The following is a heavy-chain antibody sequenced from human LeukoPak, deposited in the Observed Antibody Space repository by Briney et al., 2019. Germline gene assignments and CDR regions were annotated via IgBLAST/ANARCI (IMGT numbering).Heavy chain of an antibody. D-gene: IGHD2-2*01. V-gene: IGHV3-7*01. CDR1: GFTFSAYW. Sequence: PGGSLRLSCEGSGFTFSAYWLSWVRQAPGKGLEWVANINPAGRDTYYVDSVKGRFTISRDNVKKSTFLQMNSLRVEETAFYHCLICGVTAGMQDWGQGTLVTVSS. J-gene: IGHJ4*02. CDR3: LICGVTAGMQD. CDR2: INPAGRDT.